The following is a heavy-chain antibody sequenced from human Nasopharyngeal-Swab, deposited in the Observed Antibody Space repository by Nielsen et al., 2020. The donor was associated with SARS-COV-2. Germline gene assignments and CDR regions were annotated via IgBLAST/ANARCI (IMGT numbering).Heavy chain of an antibody. Sequence: GGSLRLSCAASGFTFSSYGMHWVRQAPGKGLEWVAVISYDGSNKYYADSVKGRFTISRDNSKNTLYLQMNSLRAEDTAVYYCAKSSYYYDSYGAFDIWGQGTMVTVSS. CDR2: ISYDGSNK. D-gene: IGHD3-22*01. CDR1: GFTFSSYG. CDR3: AKSSYYYDSYGAFDI. J-gene: IGHJ3*02. V-gene: IGHV3-30*18.